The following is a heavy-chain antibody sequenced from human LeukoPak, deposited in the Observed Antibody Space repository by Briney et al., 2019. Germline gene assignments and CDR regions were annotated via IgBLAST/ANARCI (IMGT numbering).Heavy chain of an antibody. V-gene: IGHV4-39*07. J-gene: IGHJ4*02. CDR3: ARVGGSGSYYGPMDC. Sequence: SETLSLTCTVSGGSISSNTYSWGWIRQPPGKGLEWIGSFIYSVTSYYDPSLKSRVTISVDTSKNQFSLKVNSVTAADTAVYYCARVGGSGSYYGPMDCWGQGTLVTVSS. CDR1: GGSISSNTYS. D-gene: IGHD3-10*01. CDR2: FIYSVTS.